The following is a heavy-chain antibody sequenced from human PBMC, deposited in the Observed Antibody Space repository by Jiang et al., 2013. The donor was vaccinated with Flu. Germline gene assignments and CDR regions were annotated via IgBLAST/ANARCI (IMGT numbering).Heavy chain of an antibody. J-gene: IGHJ6*02. CDR2: TYYRSKWYN. V-gene: IGHV6-1*01. Sequence: GLVKPSQTLSLTCAISGDSVSSNSAAWNWIRQSPSRGLEWLGRTYYRSKWYNDYAVSVKSRITINPDTSKNQFSLQLNSVTPEDTAVYYCARMSYQNIVVVVAASQYYGMDVWGQGTTVTVSS. CDR3: ARMSYQNIVVVVAASQYYGMDV. D-gene: IGHD2-15*01. CDR1: GDSVSSNSAA.